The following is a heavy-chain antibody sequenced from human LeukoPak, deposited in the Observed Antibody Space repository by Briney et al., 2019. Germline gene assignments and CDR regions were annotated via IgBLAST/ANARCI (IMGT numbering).Heavy chain of an antibody. CDR1: GGSISSYY. J-gene: IGHJ5*02. V-gene: IGHV4-59*01. CDR2: IYYSGST. D-gene: IGHD2-15*01. Sequence: SETLSLTCTVSGGSISSYYWSWIRQPPGKGLEWIGYIYYSGSTNYNPSFKSRVTISVDTSKNQFSLKLSSVTAADTAVYYCARDKGGRLDPWGQGTLVTVSS. CDR3: ARDKGGRLDP.